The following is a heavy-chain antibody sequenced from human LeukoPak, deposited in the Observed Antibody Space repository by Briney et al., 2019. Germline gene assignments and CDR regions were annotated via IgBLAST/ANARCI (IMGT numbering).Heavy chain of an antibody. D-gene: IGHD6-25*01. CDR1: GFTFDDYA. Sequence: PGGSLRLSCAASGFTFDDYAMHWVRQAPGKGLEWVSLISWDGGSTYYADSVKGRFTSSRDNSKNSLYLQMNSLRAEDTALYYCAKDRGRYYYYMDVWGKGTTVTVSS. J-gene: IGHJ6*03. V-gene: IGHV3-43D*04. CDR2: ISWDGGST. CDR3: AKDRGRYYYYMDV.